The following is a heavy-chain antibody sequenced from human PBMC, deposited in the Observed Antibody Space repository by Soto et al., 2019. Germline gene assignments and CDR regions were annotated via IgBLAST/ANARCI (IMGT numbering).Heavy chain of an antibody. CDR2: ISSSSSSTI. CDR3: ARYDFWSGIDY. V-gene: IGHV3-48*02. Sequence: XVCLRLSCAASGFTFRSYSMNWVRQAPGKGLEWVSYISSSSSSTIYYADSVKGRFTISRDNAKNSLYLQMNSLRDEDTAVYYCARYDFWSGIDYWGQGTLVTVSS. J-gene: IGHJ4*02. D-gene: IGHD3-3*01. CDR1: GFTFRSYS.